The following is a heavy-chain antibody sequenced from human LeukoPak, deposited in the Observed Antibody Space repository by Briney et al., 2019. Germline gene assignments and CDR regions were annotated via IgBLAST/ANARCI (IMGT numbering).Heavy chain of an antibody. J-gene: IGHJ4*02. V-gene: IGHV4-59*08. D-gene: IGHD3-10*01. CDR1: GGSISSYD. CDR3: ARARWHYYGSLGASYYFDY. CDR2: IYYSGST. Sequence: SETLSLTCTVSGGSISSYDWSWIRQPPRKGLDWIGYIYYSGSTNYNPSLKSRVTISVDTSKNQFSLKLSSVTAADTDVYYCARARWHYYGSLGASYYFDYWGQGTLVTVSS.